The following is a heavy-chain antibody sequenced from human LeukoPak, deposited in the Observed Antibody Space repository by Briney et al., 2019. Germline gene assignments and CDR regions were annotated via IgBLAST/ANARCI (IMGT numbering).Heavy chain of an antibody. CDR1: GYSISSGSY. V-gene: IGHV4-38-2*01. Sequence: SETLSLTCAVSGYSISSGSYWGWIRQPPRKGLEWVGTIYHNGNTYYNPSLKSRVTISVDTSKNEFSLKLSSVTAADTAVYYCARAYHSSWYLNWFDPWGQGTLVTVSS. CDR2: IYHNGNT. CDR3: ARAYHSSWYLNWFDP. D-gene: IGHD6-13*01. J-gene: IGHJ5*02.